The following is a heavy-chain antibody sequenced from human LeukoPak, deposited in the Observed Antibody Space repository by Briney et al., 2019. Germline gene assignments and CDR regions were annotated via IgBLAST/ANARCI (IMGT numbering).Heavy chain of an antibody. V-gene: IGHV4-39*01. CDR3: ARGRRRSYFDY. CDR1: GGSISSSSYY. D-gene: IGHD2-15*01. Sequence: KPSETLSLTCTVSGGSISSSSYYWGWIRQPPGKGLEWIGSIYYSGSTYYNPSLKSRVTISVDTSKNQFSLKLSSVTAADTAVYYCARGRRRSYFDYWGQGTLVTVSS. J-gene: IGHJ4*02. CDR2: IYYSGST.